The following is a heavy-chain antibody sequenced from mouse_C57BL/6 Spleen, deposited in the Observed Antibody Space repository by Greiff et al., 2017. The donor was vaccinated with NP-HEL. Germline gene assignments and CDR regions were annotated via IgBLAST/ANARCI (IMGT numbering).Heavy chain of an antibody. CDR3: TRVFYYDYDRSFAY. D-gene: IGHD2-4*01. J-gene: IGHJ3*01. CDR1: GFTFSSYA. CDR2: ISSGGDYI. Sequence: EVQGVESGEGLVKPGGSLKLSCAASGFTFSSYAMSWVRQTPEKRLEWVAYISSGGDYIYYADTVKGRFTISRDNARNTLYLQMSSLKSEDSAMYYCTRVFYYDYDRSFAYWGQGTLVTVSA. V-gene: IGHV5-9-1*02.